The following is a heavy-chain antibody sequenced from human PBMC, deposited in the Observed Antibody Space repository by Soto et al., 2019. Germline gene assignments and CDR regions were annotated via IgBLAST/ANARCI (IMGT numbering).Heavy chain of an antibody. V-gene: IGHV3-48*02. Sequence: PGGSLRLSCAASGFTFRSYNMNWVRQAPGKGLDWVSYISSSSSTIYYADSVKGRFTISRDNAKSSLYLQMNSLRDDDTAMYYCARGGTIAVTTIGDYWGQGTLVTVSS. CDR2: ISSSSSTI. J-gene: IGHJ4*01. CDR3: ARGGTIAVTTIGDY. D-gene: IGHD5-12*01. CDR1: GFTFRSYN.